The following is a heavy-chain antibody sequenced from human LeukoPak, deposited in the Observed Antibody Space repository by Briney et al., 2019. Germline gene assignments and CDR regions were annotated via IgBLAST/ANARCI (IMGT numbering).Heavy chain of an antibody. CDR1: GGSLSNYY. CDR2: IYYSGSI. Sequence: PSETLSLTCTVSGGSLSNYYWSWIRQPPGKGLEWIGYIYYSGSINYNPSLKSRVTTSVDMSKNQFSLQLSSVTAADTAVYYCARQSRDCDYIAKLFDYWGQGTLVTVSS. CDR3: ARQSRDCDYIAKLFDY. D-gene: IGHD4-11*01. J-gene: IGHJ4*02. V-gene: IGHV4-59*08.